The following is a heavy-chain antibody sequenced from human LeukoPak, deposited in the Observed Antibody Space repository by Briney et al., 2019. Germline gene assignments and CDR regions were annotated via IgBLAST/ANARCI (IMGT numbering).Heavy chain of an antibody. CDR3: ARDYGGSGSRYYYYGMDV. CDR1: GYTFTSYG. CDR2: ISAYNGNT. V-gene: IGHV1-18*01. Sequence: PTASVKVSCKASGYTFTSYGISWVRQAPGQGLEWMGWISAYNGNTNYAQKLQGRVTMTTDTSTSTAYLELRSLRSDDTAVYYCARDYGGSGSRYYYYGMDVWGQGITVTVSS. D-gene: IGHD3-10*01. J-gene: IGHJ6*02.